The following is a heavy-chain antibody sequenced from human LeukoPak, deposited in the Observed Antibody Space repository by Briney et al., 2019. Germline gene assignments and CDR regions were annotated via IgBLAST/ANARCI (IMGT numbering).Heavy chain of an antibody. Sequence: GASVKVSCKASGYTFTGYYMHWVRQAPGQGLEWMGWINPNSGGTNYAQKFQGRVTMTRDTSISTAYMELSRLRSDDTAVYYCARSSYYGSGSYYPPYYYYGMDVWGQGTTVTVSS. CDR2: INPNSGGT. CDR3: ARSSYYGSGSYYPPYYYYGMDV. D-gene: IGHD3-10*01. V-gene: IGHV1-2*02. J-gene: IGHJ6*02. CDR1: GYTFTGYY.